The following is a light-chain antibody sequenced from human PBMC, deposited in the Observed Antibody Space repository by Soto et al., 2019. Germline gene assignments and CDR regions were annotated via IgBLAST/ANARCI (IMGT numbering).Light chain of an antibody. J-gene: IGLJ3*02. Sequence: QSVLTQPASVSGSPGQSITISCTGTSSDVGGYNDVSWYQQHPGKAPKLMIYDVSSRPSGVSNHFSGSKSDNTASLTISGLQAEDEADYYCSSYTSSSTLVFGGGTKVTVL. CDR1: SSDVGGYND. CDR2: DVS. V-gene: IGLV2-14*01. CDR3: SSYTSSSTLV.